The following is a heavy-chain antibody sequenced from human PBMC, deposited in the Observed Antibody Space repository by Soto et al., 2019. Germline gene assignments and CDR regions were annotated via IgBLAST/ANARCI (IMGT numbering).Heavy chain of an antibody. D-gene: IGHD4-17*01. J-gene: IGHJ4*02. V-gene: IGHV4-31*03. CDR3: ARGGGYGDYAPTDY. CDR1: GGSISSGGYY. Sequence: QVQLQESGPGLVKPSQTLSLTCTVSGGSISSGGYYWSWIRQHPGKGLEWIGYIYYSGSTYYNPSLQSRVTISVDTSKNQFSLKLSSVTAADTAVYYCARGGGYGDYAPTDYWGQGTLVTVSS. CDR2: IYYSGST.